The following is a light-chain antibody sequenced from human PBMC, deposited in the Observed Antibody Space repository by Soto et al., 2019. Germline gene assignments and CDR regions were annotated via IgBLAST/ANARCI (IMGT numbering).Light chain of an antibody. Sequence: QSALTQPRSVSGSPGQSVTISCTGTSSDVGTYNYVSWYQQHPGKAPKVMIYDVSKRPSGVPDRFSGSKSGNTASLTISGLQAEDEEDYYCCSYAGSYIFYVFGTGTKLTVL. CDR3: CSYAGSYIFYV. CDR2: DVS. V-gene: IGLV2-11*01. CDR1: SSDVGTYNY. J-gene: IGLJ1*01.